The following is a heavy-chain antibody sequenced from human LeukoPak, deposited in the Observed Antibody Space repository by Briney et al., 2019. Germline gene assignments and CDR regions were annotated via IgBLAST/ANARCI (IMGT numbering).Heavy chain of an antibody. V-gene: IGHV3-21*01. CDR1: GFTFSDYN. CDR2: ISTSSIYI. Sequence: GGSLRLSCAASGFTFSDYNMRWIRQAPGKGLEWVSSISTSSIYIYYTDSLRGRFTISRDNARNSRYLQMNSLKAEDTAVYYCARDQDWNDRGGLDYWGQGTLVTVSS. D-gene: IGHD1-1*01. CDR3: ARDQDWNDRGGLDY. J-gene: IGHJ4*02.